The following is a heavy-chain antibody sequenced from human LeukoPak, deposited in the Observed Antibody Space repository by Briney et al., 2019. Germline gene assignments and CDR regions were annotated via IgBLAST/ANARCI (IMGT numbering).Heavy chain of an antibody. D-gene: IGHD1-26*01. CDR1: GFTFSSYS. Sequence: PGGSLRLSCTASGFTFSSYSMNWVRQAPGKGLEWVSSISSSSSYIYYADSVKGRFTISRDNAKNSLYLQMNSLRAEDTAVYYCARATYSGSYYSAFDIWGQGIMVTVSS. J-gene: IGHJ3*02. CDR2: ISSSSSYI. CDR3: ARATYSGSYYSAFDI. V-gene: IGHV3-21*01.